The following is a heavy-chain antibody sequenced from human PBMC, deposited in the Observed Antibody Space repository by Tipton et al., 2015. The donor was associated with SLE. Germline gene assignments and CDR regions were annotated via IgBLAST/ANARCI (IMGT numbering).Heavy chain of an antibody. CDR2: IYYSGST. D-gene: IGHD6-13*01. CDR3: ARRRSEAAGVPLEPEYFPH. Sequence: TLSLTCTVSGGSISSSSHYWGWIRHPPGKGLEWIGSIYYSGSTYYNPSLKSRVTISVDTSKNQFSLKLSSVTAADTAVYYCARRRSEAAGVPLEPEYFPHWGQGTLVSVSS. J-gene: IGHJ1*01. V-gene: IGHV4-39*07. CDR1: GGSISSSSHY.